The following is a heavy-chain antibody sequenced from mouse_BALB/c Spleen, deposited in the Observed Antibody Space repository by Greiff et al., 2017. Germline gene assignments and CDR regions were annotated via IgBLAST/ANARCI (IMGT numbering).Heavy chain of an antibody. V-gene: IGHV7-3*02. D-gene: IGHD1-1*01. J-gene: IGHJ3*01. Sequence: EVMLVESGGGLVQPGGSLRLSCATSGFTFTDYYMSWVRQPPGKALEWLGFIRNKANGYTTEYSASVKGRFTIPRDNSQSILYLQMNTLRAEDSATYYCAREGYGSSPAWFAYWGQGTLVTVSA. CDR3: AREGYGSSPAWFAY. CDR2: IRNKANGYTT. CDR1: GFTFTDYY.